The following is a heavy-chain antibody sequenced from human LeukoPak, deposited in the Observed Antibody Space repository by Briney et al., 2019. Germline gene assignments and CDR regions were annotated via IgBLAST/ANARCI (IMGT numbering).Heavy chain of an antibody. J-gene: IGHJ4*02. CDR2: IYPGDSDT. D-gene: IGHD5-18*01. CDR1: GYSFTSYW. CDR3: ARHRPFGGYGYVSDPVLYYFDY. Sequence: GESLKISCKGSGYSFTSYWIGWVRQMPGKGLEWMGIIYPGDSDTRYSPSFQGQVTISADKSISTAYLQWSSLKASDTAMYYCARHRPFGGYGYVSDPVLYYFDYWGQGTLVTVSS. V-gene: IGHV5-51*01.